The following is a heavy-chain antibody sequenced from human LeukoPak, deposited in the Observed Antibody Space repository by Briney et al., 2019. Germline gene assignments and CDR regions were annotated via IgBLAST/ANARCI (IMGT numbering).Heavy chain of an antibody. CDR1: GFTFSSYS. V-gene: IGHV3-21*01. CDR2: ISSSSSYI. CDR3: ARDRPPAAGTGEDY. D-gene: IGHD6-13*01. J-gene: IGHJ4*02. Sequence: GGSLRLSCAASGFTFSSYSMNWVRQAPGKGLEWVSSISSSSSYIYYADSVKGRFTISRDNAKNSLYLQMNSLRAEDTAVYYCARDRPPAAGTGEDYWGQGILVTVSS.